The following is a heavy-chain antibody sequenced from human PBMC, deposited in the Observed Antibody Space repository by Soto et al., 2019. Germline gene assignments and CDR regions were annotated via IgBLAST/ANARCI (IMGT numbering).Heavy chain of an antibody. D-gene: IGHD3-16*02. CDR1: GFTFSSYA. CDR3: AKEGDDYIWGNYRCPFFDY. J-gene: IGHJ4*02. CDR2: ISGSGGST. Sequence: GGSLRLSCAASGFTFSSYAMSWVRQAPGKGLEWVSAISGSGGSTYYADSVKGRFTISRDNSKNTLYLQMNSLRAEDTAVYYCAKEGDDYIWGNYRCPFFDYWGQGTLVTVSS. V-gene: IGHV3-23*01.